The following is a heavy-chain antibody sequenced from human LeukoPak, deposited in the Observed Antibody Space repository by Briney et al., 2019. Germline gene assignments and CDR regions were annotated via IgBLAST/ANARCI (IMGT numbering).Heavy chain of an antibody. J-gene: IGHJ5*02. CDR1: GGSISSGSYY. Sequence: SETLSLTCTVSGGSISSGSYYWSWIRQPAGKGLEWIGRIYTSGSTNYNPSLKSRVTISVDTSKNQFSLKLSSVTAADTAVYYCARDCPEYSSSYRWFDPWGQGTLVTVSS. CDR2: IYTSGST. D-gene: IGHD6-6*01. V-gene: IGHV4-61*02. CDR3: ARDCPEYSSSYRWFDP.